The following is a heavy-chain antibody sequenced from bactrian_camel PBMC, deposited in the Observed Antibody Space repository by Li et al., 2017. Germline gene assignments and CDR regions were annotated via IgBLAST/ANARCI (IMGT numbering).Heavy chain of an antibody. Sequence: QVQLVESGGGLVQPGVSLRLSCAASGYTYSDDCMVWFRQAPGKEREAVAAIATDGTTHYAESVKGRFTISRDKAKSTVYLQMNSLKTEDTAMYYCVKDIYYSGGYYFDYWGQGTQVTVS. D-gene: IGHD2*01. V-gene: IGHV3S53*01. CDR3: VKDIYYSGGYYFDY. CDR1: GYTYSDDC. J-gene: IGHJ4*01. CDR2: IATDGTT.